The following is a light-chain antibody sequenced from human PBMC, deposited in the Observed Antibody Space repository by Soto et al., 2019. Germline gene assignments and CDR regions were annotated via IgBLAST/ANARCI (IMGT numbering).Light chain of an antibody. CDR3: QQYYSYSHA. CDR2: DAS. J-gene: IGKJ4*01. Sequence: LHLTQTPCSFCASTLDRVTITYWASQGINSYLAWYQQKPGKAPKLLIYDASTLQSGVPSRFSGSGSGTDFTLTISCLQSEDFATYYCQQYYSYSHAFGGGTKVDI. CDR1: QGINSY. V-gene: IGKV1-8*01.